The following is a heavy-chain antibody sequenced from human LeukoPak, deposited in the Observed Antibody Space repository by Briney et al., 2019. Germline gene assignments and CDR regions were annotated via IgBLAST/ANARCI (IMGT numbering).Heavy chain of an antibody. D-gene: IGHD1-26*01. V-gene: IGHV3-43D*03. CDR1: GFTFDDYA. Sequence: GGSLRLSCAASGFTFDDYAMHWVRQAPGKGLEWVSLISWDGGSTYYADSVKGRFTISRDNAKNSLYLQMNSLRAEDTAVYYCAREGEWELPTFDYWGQGTLVTVSS. J-gene: IGHJ4*02. CDR2: ISWDGGST. CDR3: AREGEWELPTFDY.